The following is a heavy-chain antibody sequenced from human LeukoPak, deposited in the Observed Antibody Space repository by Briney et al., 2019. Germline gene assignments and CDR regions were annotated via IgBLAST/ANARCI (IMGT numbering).Heavy chain of an antibody. D-gene: IGHD6-13*01. CDR2: IYHSGST. CDR3: ARFKSHSSSWFDY. V-gene: IGHV4-4*02. CDR1: GGSISSSNW. J-gene: IGHJ5*01. Sequence: SGTLSLTCAVSGGSISSSNWWSWVRQPPGKGLEWIGEIYHSGSTNYNPSLKSRVTISVDKSKNQFSLKLSSVTAADTAVYYCARFKSHSSSWFDYWGQGTLVTVSS.